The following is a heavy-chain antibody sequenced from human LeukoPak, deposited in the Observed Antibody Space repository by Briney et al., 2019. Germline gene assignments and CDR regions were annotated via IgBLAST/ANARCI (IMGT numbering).Heavy chain of an antibody. CDR1: GFTFSSYA. CDR3: ARDHDIVATITHYGMDV. CDR2: ISYDGSNK. V-gene: IGHV3-30-3*01. J-gene: IGHJ6*02. Sequence: YPGGSLRLSCAASGFTFSSYAMHWVRQAPGKGLEWVAVISYDGSNKYYADSVKGRFTISRDNSKNTLYLQMNSLRAEDTAVYYCARDHDIVATITHYGMDVWGQGTTVTVSS. D-gene: IGHD5-12*01.